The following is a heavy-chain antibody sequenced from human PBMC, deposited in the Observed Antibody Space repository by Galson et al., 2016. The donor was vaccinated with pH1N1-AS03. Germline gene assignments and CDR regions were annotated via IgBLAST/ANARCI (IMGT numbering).Heavy chain of an antibody. D-gene: IGHD1-1*01. CDR3: ARNWNYFNF. CDR1: GFTFDYFY. J-gene: IGHJ4*02. V-gene: IGHV3-11*01. CDR2: ISTAGITT. Sequence: SLRLSCAASGFTFDYFYMSWTRQAPGKGLEWISFISTAGITTHYADSVKGRFTISRDNANNSLYLEMTSLRPEDTAIYYCARNWNYFNFWGQGVLVTVSS.